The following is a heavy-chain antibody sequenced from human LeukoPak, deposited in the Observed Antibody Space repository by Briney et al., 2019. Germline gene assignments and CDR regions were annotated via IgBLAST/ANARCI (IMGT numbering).Heavy chain of an antibody. CDR2: IGTSYTFR. J-gene: IGHJ4*02. CDR1: GVTFATSG. CDR3: AKTGPYYFDI. V-gene: IGHV3-23*05. Sequence: GGSPTLSCELSGVTFATSGMTWVRQAPGKGLECVAAIGTSYTFRLYTDAVKGRFTISRDNSRNTVYLQMRSLRADDTATYYCAKTGPYYFDIWGQGTQVTVSS. D-gene: IGHD3-10*01.